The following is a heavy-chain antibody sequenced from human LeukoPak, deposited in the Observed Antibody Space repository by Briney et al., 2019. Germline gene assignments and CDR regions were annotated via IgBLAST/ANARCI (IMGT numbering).Heavy chain of an antibody. CDR3: ASNDYYYYGMDV. Sequence: GGSLRLSCAASGFTVSSNYMSWVRQAPGKGLEWVSVIYSGGSTYYADSVKGRFTISRDNSKNTLYLQVNSLRAEDTAVYYCASNDYYYYGMDVWGQGTTVTVSS. CDR2: IYSGGST. J-gene: IGHJ6*02. CDR1: GFTVSSNY. V-gene: IGHV3-66*01.